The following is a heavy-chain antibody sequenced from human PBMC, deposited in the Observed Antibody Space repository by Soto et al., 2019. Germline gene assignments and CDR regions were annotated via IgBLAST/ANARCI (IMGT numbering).Heavy chain of an antibody. CDR1: GGSVSSGSYY. CDR3: ARGPLDTAMNY. CDR2: IYYSGST. V-gene: IGHV4-61*01. J-gene: IGHJ4*02. D-gene: IGHD5-18*01. Sequence: SETLSLTCTVSGGSVSSGSYYWSWIRQPPGKGLEWIGYIYYSGSTNYNPSLKSRVTISVDTSKNQFSLKLSSVTAADTAVYYCARGPLDTAMNYWGQGTLVT.